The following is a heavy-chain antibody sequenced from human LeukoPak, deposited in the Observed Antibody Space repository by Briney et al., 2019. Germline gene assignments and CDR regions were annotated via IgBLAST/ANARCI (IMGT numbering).Heavy chain of an antibody. J-gene: IGHJ4*02. Sequence: GGSLRLSCAASGLTFSSYAMHWVRQAPGKGLEWVAVISYDGSNKYYADSVKGRFTISRDNAKNSLYLQMNSLRAEDTAVYYCARYKGYSSGLDYWGQGTLVTVSS. V-gene: IGHV3-30-3*01. D-gene: IGHD6-19*01. CDR3: ARYKGYSSGLDY. CDR2: ISYDGSNK. CDR1: GLTFSSYA.